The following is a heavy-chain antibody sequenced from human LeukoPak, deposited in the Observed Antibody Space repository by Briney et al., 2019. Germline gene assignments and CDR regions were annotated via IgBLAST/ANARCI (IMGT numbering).Heavy chain of an antibody. CDR2: IYTSGST. J-gene: IGHJ4*02. V-gene: IGHV4-4*07. CDR1: GGSISSYY. CDR3: ARVAEPNYYDSSGYPNYFDY. D-gene: IGHD3-22*01. Sequence: SETLSLTCTVSGGSISSYYWSWIRQPAGKGLEWIGRIYTSGSTNYNPSLKSRVTMSVDTSKNQFSLKLSSVTAADTAVYYCARVAEPNYYDSSGYPNYFDYWGQGTLVTVPS.